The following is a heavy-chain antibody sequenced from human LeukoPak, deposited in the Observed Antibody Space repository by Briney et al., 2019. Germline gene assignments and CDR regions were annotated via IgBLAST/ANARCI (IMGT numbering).Heavy chain of an antibody. CDR2: INPNSGGT. V-gene: IGHV1-2*06. Sequence: ASVKVSCKASGYTFTGYYIHWVRQAPGQGLEWMGRINPNSGGTNYAQKFQGRVTMTRDTSISTAYMEMRSLRSDDTAVYYCARDLGNYFHFWGQGTLVTVSS. D-gene: IGHD3-10*01. J-gene: IGHJ4*02. CDR3: ARDLGNYFHF. CDR1: GYTFTGYY.